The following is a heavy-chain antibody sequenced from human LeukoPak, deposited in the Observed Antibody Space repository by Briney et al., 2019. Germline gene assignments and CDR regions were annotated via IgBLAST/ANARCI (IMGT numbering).Heavy chain of an antibody. CDR3: AAQSLCSGGSCYSIFPFDI. CDR1: GGSISSADYY. CDR2: IYYSGST. Sequence: PSETLSLTCTVSGGSISSADYYWSWIRQPPGKGLEWVGYIYYSGSTYYNPSLKSRVTISVDTSKNQFSLKLSSVTAADTAVYYCAAQSLCSGGSCYSIFPFDIWGQGTMVTVSS. V-gene: IGHV4-30-4*01. J-gene: IGHJ3*02. D-gene: IGHD2-15*01.